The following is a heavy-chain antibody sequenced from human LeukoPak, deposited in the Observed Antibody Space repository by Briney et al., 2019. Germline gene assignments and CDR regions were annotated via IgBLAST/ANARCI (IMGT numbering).Heavy chain of an antibody. D-gene: IGHD6-19*01. CDR1: GFTFSSYS. V-gene: IGHV3-48*01. J-gene: IGHJ4*02. CDR3: AKDPLRIAVAGTR. CDR2: ISSSSSTI. Sequence: SGGSLRLSCAASGFTFSSYSMNWVRQAPGKGLEWVSYISSSSSTIYYADSVKGRFTISRDNSKNTLYLQMNSLRAEDTAVYYCAKDPLRIAVAGTRWGQGTLVTVSS.